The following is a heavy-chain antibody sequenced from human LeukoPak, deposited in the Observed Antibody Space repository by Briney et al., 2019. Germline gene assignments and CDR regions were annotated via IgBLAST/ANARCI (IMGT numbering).Heavy chain of an antibody. CDR2: IYYSGST. Sequence: SETLSLTCTVSGGSISSSSYYWGWIRQPPGKGLEWIGSIYYSGSTYYNPSLKSRVTISVDTSKNQFSLKLSSVTAADTAVYYCARDRVAAAGIRLDPWGQGTLVTVSS. CDR1: GGSISSSSYY. D-gene: IGHD6-13*01. J-gene: IGHJ5*02. V-gene: IGHV4-39*07. CDR3: ARDRVAAAGIRLDP.